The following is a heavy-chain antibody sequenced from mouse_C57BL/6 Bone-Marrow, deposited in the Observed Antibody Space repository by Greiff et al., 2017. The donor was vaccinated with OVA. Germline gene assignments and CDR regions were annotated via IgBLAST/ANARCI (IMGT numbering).Heavy chain of an antibody. V-gene: IGHV1-78*01. Sequence: VKLQESDAELVKPGASVKISCKVSGYTFTDHTIHWMKQRPEQGLEWIGYIYPRDGSTKYNEKFKGKATLTADKSSSTAYMQLNSLTSEDSAVYFCANYYGTHYYAMDYWGQGTSVTVSS. CDR1: GYTFTDHT. D-gene: IGHD1-1*01. J-gene: IGHJ4*01. CDR3: ANYYGTHYYAMDY. CDR2: IYPRDGST.